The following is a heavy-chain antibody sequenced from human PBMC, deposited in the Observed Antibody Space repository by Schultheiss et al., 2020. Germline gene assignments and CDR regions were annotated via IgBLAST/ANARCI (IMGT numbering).Heavy chain of an antibody. CDR2: IYYSGST. Sequence: GSLRLSCTVSGGSISSSSYYWGWIRQPPGKGLEWIGSIYYSGSTYYNPSLKSRVTISVDTSKNQFSLKLSSVTAADTAVYYCARPPHSNYGYFDYWGQGTLVTVSS. J-gene: IGHJ4*02. CDR3: ARPPHSNYGYFDY. CDR1: GGSISSSSYY. V-gene: IGHV4-39*01. D-gene: IGHD4-11*01.